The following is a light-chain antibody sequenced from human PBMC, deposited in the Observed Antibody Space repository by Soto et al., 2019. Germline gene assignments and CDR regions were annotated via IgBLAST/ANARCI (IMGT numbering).Light chain of an antibody. CDR1: SSNIGNNF. V-gene: IGLV1-51*01. CDR3: ATWDSSLIAGV. CDR2: DNN. Sequence: QAVVTQPPSVSEAPGQEVTISCSGSSSNIGNNFVSWYQHLPGTAPKLLIYDNNKRPSGIPDRFSGTKSGTSATLGITGLQTGDEAHYYCATWDSSLIAGVFGGGTKLTVL. J-gene: IGLJ2*01.